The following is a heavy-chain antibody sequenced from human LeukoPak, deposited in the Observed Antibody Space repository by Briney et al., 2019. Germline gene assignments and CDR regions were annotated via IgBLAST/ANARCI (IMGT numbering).Heavy chain of an antibody. D-gene: IGHD4-17*01. CDR1: GFGFSDYF. CDR3: ARGARDYDDAFDL. CDR2: LSGSGTTK. Sequence: GGSLRLSCAVSGFGFSDYFVTWIRQAPGKGLEWVSYLSGSGTTKYYADSVKGRFTISRDNANNIIFLQLSSPRADDTAVYYCARGARDYDDAFDLWGQGTLVTVSS. V-gene: IGHV3-11*01. J-gene: IGHJ3*01.